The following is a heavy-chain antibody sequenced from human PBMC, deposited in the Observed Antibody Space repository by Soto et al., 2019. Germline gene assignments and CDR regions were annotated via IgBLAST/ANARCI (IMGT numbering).Heavy chain of an antibody. V-gene: IGHV1-18*01. CDR3: XXXXXXXXSDV. Sequence: QVQLVQSGAEVKKPGASVKVSCKASGYSFXXXXXXXXXXXXXXGLAWMGGIRAYKGNTNYGEKLQGRVTMTTDTXXXXXXXXXXXXXXXXXXXXXXXXXXXXXXSDVWGQGTTVTVSS. CDR2: IRAYKGNT. J-gene: IGHJ6*02. CDR1: GYSFXXXX.